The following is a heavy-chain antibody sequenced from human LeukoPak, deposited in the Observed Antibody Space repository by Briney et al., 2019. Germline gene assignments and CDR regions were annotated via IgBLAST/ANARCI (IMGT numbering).Heavy chain of an antibody. J-gene: IGHJ5*02. CDR1: GFTFSSYA. CDR3: APGGYSSSLNWFDP. Sequence: GGSLRLSCAASGFTFSSYAMSWVRQAPGKGLAWVSAISGSGGSTYYADSVKGRFTISRDNSKNTLYLQMNSLRAEDTAVYYCAPGGYSSSLNWFDPWGQGTLVTVSS. V-gene: IGHV3-23*01. CDR2: ISGSGGST. D-gene: IGHD6-13*01.